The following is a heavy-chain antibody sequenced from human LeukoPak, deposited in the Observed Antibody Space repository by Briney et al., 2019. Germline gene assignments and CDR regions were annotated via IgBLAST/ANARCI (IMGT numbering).Heavy chain of an antibody. CDR1: GFTFSGSA. CDR2: IRSKANSYAT. D-gene: IGHD3-3*01. Sequence: GGSLKLSCAASGFTFSGSAMHWVRQASGKGLEWVGRIRSKANSYATAYAASVKGRFTISRDDSKNTAYLQMNSLKTEDTAVYYCARAVRRERITIFGVVPRPPYYFDYWGQGTLVTVSS. V-gene: IGHV3-73*01. J-gene: IGHJ4*02. CDR3: ARAVRRERITIFGVVPRPPYYFDY.